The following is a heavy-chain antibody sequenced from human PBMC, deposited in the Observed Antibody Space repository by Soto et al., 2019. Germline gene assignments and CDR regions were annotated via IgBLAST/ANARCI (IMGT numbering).Heavy chain of an antibody. CDR1: GGSFSGYY. D-gene: IGHD2-2*01. J-gene: IGHJ6*03. Sequence: QVQLQQWGAGLLKPSETLSLTCAVYGGSFSGYYWSWIRQPPGKGLEWIGEINHRGSTNYNPSLKSRVTLSLATSQIQFSLKLSSVTAADTAVYYCARGRRVVPAARDYYYYYMDVWGKGTTVTVSS. CDR3: ARGRRVVPAARDYYYYYMDV. CDR2: INHRGST. V-gene: IGHV4-34*01.